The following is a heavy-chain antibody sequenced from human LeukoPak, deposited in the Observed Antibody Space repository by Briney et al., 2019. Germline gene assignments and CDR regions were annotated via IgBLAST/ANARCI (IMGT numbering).Heavy chain of an antibody. J-gene: IGHJ4*02. CDR2: IYYSGST. D-gene: IGHD2-2*01. V-gene: IGHV4-39*01. CDR1: GYSISSSSDY. Sequence: AATLSLSCTVSGYSISSSSDYWGWLRQPPGKGLEWFGSIYYSGSTYYNPSLKSRVTISVDTSKNQFFLKLSSVTAADTAVYYCGRTKPAAAGFYFDYWGQGTLVTVSS. CDR3: GRTKPAAAGFYFDY.